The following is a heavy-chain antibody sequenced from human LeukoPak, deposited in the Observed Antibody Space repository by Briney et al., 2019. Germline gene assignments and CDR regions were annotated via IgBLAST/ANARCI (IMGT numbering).Heavy chain of an antibody. CDR3: TRLDDYNSGWWTIDY. Sequence: PSETLSLTCTVSGGSISSYYWSWIRQPPGKGLEWIGHIYYSGSTNYNPSLKSRITISVGTSKNQFSLNLSSVTAADTAVYYCTRLDDYNSGWWTIDYWGQGTLVTVSS. V-gene: IGHV4-59*08. J-gene: IGHJ4*02. CDR2: IYYSGST. D-gene: IGHD6-19*01. CDR1: GGSISSYY.